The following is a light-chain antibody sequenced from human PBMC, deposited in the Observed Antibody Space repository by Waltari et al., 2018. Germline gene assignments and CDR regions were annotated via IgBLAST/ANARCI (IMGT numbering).Light chain of an antibody. V-gene: IGLV1-44*01. CDR3: ATWDDSLKGYV. CDR1: PSNIRSNG. CDR2: GNY. J-gene: IGLJ1*01. Sequence: QSVLTQPPSVSGTPGQGVTISCSGSPSNIRSNGVTWYQQFPGTAPNLLIYGNYQRPSGVPDRFSGSKSGTSASLAISGLQSEDEADYYCATWDDSLKGYVFGTGTKVTVL.